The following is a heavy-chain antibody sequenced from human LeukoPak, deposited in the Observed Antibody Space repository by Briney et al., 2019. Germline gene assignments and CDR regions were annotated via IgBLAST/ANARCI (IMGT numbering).Heavy chain of an antibody. CDR3: ARTHQRITMIVPFQH. Sequence: GGSLRLSCAASGFTFSDYYMSWIRQAPGKGLEWVSYISSSGSTIYYADSVKGRCTISRDNAKNSLYLQMNSLRAEDTAVYYCARTHQRITMIVPFQHWGQGTLVTVSS. CDR1: GFTFSDYY. V-gene: IGHV3-11*01. CDR2: ISSSGSTI. D-gene: IGHD3-22*01. J-gene: IGHJ1*01.